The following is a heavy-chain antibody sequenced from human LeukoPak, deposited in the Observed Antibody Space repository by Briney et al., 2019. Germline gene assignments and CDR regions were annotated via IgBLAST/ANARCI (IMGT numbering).Heavy chain of an antibody. CDR2: INPNSGGI. J-gene: IGHJ3*02. D-gene: IGHD3-3*01. CDR1: GYTFTGYY. Sequence: ASVKVSCKASGYTFTGYYMHWVRQAPGQGLEWMGWINPNSGGINYAQKFQGRVTMTRDTSTGTVYMELSSLRSEDTAVYYCARDSTIDAFDIWGQGTMVTVSS. V-gene: IGHV1-2*02. CDR3: ARDSTIDAFDI.